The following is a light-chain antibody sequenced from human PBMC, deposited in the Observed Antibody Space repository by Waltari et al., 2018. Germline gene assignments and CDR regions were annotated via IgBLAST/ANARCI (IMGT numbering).Light chain of an antibody. CDR1: GSNIGAGYD. Sequence: QSVLTQPPSVSGAPGQRVTISCPGSGSNIGAGYDTHWYHQLPGKAPRLLIYGVNTRPVGVPDRFFGSQSGTSASLAITGLQPEDEGDYYCQSFDTSLSVVFGGGTKLTVL. CDR3: QSFDTSLSVV. V-gene: IGLV1-40*01. CDR2: GVN. J-gene: IGLJ2*01.